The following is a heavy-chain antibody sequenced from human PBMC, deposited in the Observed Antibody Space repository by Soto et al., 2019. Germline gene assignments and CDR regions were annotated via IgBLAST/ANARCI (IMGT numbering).Heavy chain of an antibody. J-gene: IGHJ4*02. Sequence: GGSLRLSCAASGFTFSSYAMSWVRQAPGKGLEWVSAISGSGGSTYYADSVKGRFTISRDNSKNTLYLQMNSLRAEDTAVYYCAKKILLPTVVVAAATDFWGQGILVTVSS. D-gene: IGHD2-15*01. CDR3: AKKILLPTVVVAAATDF. CDR2: ISGSGGST. CDR1: GFTFSSYA. V-gene: IGHV3-23*01.